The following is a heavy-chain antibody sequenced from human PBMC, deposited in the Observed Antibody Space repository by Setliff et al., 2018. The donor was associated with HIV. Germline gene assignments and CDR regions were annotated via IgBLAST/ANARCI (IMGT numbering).Heavy chain of an antibody. Sequence: SVKVSCKASGGNFRFYAFSWVRQAPGQGLEWLGNIIPNVGVVYYAQRFQGRVTITTVQSTGTTYMELSSLRSEDTAVYYCARDQGLWDYGGKFLLREYFNHWGQGTLVTVSS. CDR2: IIPNVGVV. D-gene: IGHD4-17*01. CDR1: GGNFRFYA. CDR3: ARDQGLWDYGGKFLLREYFNH. V-gene: IGHV1-69*04. J-gene: IGHJ1*01.